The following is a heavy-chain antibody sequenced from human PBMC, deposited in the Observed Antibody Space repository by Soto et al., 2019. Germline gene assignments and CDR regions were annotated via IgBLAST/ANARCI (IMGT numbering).Heavy chain of an antibody. Sequence: SVKVSCKASGGTFSSYAISWVRQAPGQGLEWMGGIIPIFGTANHAQKFQGRVTITADESTSTAYMELSSLRSEDTAVYYCARDGIAAAGTEGFDYWGQGTLVTVSS. CDR3: ARDGIAAAGTEGFDY. V-gene: IGHV1-69*13. CDR1: GGTFSSYA. CDR2: IIPIFGTA. J-gene: IGHJ4*02. D-gene: IGHD6-13*01.